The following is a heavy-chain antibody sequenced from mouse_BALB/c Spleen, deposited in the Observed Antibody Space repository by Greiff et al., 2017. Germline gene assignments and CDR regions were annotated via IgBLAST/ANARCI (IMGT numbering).Heavy chain of an antibody. V-gene: IGHV1-69*02. CDR1: GYTFTSYW. CDR2: IDPSDSYT. D-gene: IGHD1-2*01. CDR3: ARLLRLRYYAMDY. J-gene: IGHJ4*01. Sequence: QVHVKQSGAELVKPGDSVKLSCKASGYTFTSYWMYWVKQRPGQGLEWIGEIDPSDSYTNYNQKFKGKATLTVDKSSSTAYMQLSSLTSEDSAVYYCARLLRLRYYAMDYWGQGTSVTVSS.